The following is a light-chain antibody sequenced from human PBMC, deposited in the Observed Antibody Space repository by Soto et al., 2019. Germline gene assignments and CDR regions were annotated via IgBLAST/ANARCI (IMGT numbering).Light chain of an antibody. CDR2: DAS. Sequence: EIVLTQSPATLSLSPGERATLSCRASQSVSSSLAWYQHKPGQAPRLLIYDASSRATGIPARFSGSGSGTDFTLTISSLEPEDFAVYYCQQRSNWPPVFTFGPGTKVDIK. J-gene: IGKJ3*01. V-gene: IGKV3-11*01. CDR3: QQRSNWPPVFT. CDR1: QSVSSS.